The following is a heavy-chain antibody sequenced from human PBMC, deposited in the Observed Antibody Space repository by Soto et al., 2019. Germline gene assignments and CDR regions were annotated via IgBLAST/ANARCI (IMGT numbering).Heavy chain of an antibody. D-gene: IGHD2-2*01. Sequence: GGSLRLSCAAAGFTFSSYAMSWVRQAPGKGLEWVSAISGSCGSTYYADSVKGRFTISRDNSKNTLYLQMNSLRAEDTAVYYCAKEGYCSSTSCTGWFDPWGQGTLVTVSS. J-gene: IGHJ5*02. CDR2: ISGSCGST. V-gene: IGHV3-23*01. CDR1: GFTFSSYA. CDR3: AKEGYCSSTSCTGWFDP.